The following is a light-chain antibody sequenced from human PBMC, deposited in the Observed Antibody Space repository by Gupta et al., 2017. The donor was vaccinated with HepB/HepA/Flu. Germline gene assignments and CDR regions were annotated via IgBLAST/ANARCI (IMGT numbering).Light chain of an antibody. CDR3: SSNRRDTTWV. CDR2: DVS. Sequence: HSAQTQTASASGSPGQSITIPCTGTSRDVGGSNYVSWYQQHPGQAPKLIIYDVSTRPSGVSNRFSCSKSGNTTSLTNSGLLADDEADYYCSSNRRDTTWVFGGGTKLTVL. CDR1: SRDVGGSNY. V-gene: IGLV2-14*03. J-gene: IGLJ3*02.